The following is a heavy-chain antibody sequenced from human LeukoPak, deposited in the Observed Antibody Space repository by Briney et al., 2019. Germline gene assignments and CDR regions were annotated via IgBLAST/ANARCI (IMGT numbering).Heavy chain of an antibody. CDR2: ISWNSGSI. CDR3: ATLPRRNWFDP. D-gene: IGHD1-14*01. V-gene: IGHV3-9*01. J-gene: IGHJ5*02. CDR1: GFTFDDYA. Sequence: PGGSLRLSCAASGFTFDDYAMPWVRQAPGKGLEWISGISWNSGSIGYADSVKGRFTISRDNAKNSLYLQMNSLRAEDTAVYYCATLPRRNWFDPWGQGTLVTVSS.